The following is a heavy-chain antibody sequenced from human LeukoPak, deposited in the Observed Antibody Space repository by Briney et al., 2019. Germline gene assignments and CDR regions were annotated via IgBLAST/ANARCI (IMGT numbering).Heavy chain of an antibody. V-gene: IGHV3-48*01. CDR1: GFTFSSYG. Sequence: GGSLRLSCAASGFTFSSYGMNWVRQAPGTGLEWVSYISSSSSTMYYADSVKGRFTISRDNAKNSLCLQMNSLRAEDTAMYYCARSATSGGFDPWGQGTLVTVSS. D-gene: IGHD2-2*01. J-gene: IGHJ5*02. CDR2: ISSSSSTM. CDR3: ARSATSGGFDP.